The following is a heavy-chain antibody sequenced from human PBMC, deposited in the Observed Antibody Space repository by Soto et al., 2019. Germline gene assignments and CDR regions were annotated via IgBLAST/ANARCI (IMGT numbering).Heavy chain of an antibody. Sequence: ASVKVSCKASEYTFTDYFLHWVRQAPGQGLECMGWISPNTGDTDYTQNFRGRVTMTRDTSIDTAYMELSSLQTDDTAIYYCARETAGELSWEHTWFDLWGHGTLVTVYS. CDR1: EYTFTDYF. J-gene: IGHJ5*02. V-gene: IGHV1-2*02. CDR3: ARETAGELSWEHTWFDL. CDR2: ISPNTGDT. D-gene: IGHD2-21*02.